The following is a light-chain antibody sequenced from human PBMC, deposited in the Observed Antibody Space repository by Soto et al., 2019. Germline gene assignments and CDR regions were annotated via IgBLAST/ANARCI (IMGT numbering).Light chain of an antibody. J-gene: IGKJ3*01. CDR3: QRYHSALLT. CDR1: QDIRNY. CDR2: AAS. V-gene: IGKV1-27*01. Sequence: DIQMTQSPSSLSASVGDRVTMTCLASQDIRNYVAWYQQKPGEVPKLLIYAASTLQSGVPARFSGGGFGTDFTLTISSLRPDDVATYYCQRYHSALLTFGPGTKVDLK.